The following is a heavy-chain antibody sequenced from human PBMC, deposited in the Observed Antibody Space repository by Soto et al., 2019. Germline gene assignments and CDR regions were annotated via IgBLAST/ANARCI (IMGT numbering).Heavy chain of an antibody. CDR2: IYYSGST. J-gene: IGHJ5*02. CDR1: GGSISSYY. CDR3: ARVDTYYYGSGSYYIGWFDP. V-gene: IGHV4-59*01. Sequence: SETLSLTCTVSGGSISSYYWSWIRQPPGKGLEWIGYIYYSGSTNYNPSLKSRVTISVDTSKNQFSLKLSSVTAADTAVYYCARVDTYYYGSGSYYIGWFDPWGQGTLVTVSS. D-gene: IGHD3-10*01.